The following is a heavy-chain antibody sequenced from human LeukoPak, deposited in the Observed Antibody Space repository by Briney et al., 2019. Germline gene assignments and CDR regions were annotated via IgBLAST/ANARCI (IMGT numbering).Heavy chain of an antibody. CDR2: IASDGSST. CDR3: ARGRPHGNDY. D-gene: IGHD4-23*01. V-gene: IGHV3-74*01. J-gene: IGHJ4*02. Sequence: PGGSLRLSCAASGFTFGSYWMNWVRQAPGKGRVWVSRIASDGSSTTYADSVKGRFSISRDNAKNTLYLQMNSLRVEDTAVYYCARGRPHGNDYWGQGTLVTVSS. CDR1: GFTFGSYW.